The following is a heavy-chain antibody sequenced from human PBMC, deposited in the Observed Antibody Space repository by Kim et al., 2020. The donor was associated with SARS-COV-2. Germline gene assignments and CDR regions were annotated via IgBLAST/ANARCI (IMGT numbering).Heavy chain of an antibody. V-gene: IGHV1-18*01. J-gene: IGHJ4*02. D-gene: IGHD1-1*01. CDR2: NT. CDR3: ARDMEGTFDY. Sequence: NTNYARKLQGRVTMTTDTSTSTAYMELRSLRSDDTAVYYCARDMEGTFDYWGQGTLVTVSS.